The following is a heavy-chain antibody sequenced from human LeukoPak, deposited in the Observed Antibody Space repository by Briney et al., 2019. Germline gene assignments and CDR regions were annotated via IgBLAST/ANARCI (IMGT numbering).Heavy chain of an antibody. V-gene: IGHV4-34*01. Sequence: PSETLSLTCAVYGGSFSGYYWSWIRQPPGKGLEWIGEINHSGSTNYNPSLKSRVTISVDTSKNQFSLKLSSVTAVDTAVYYCARDMGYYYDSSGYSFDYWGQGTLVTVSS. CDR2: INHSGST. CDR1: GGSFSGYY. CDR3: ARDMGYYYDSSGYSFDY. D-gene: IGHD3-22*01. J-gene: IGHJ4*02.